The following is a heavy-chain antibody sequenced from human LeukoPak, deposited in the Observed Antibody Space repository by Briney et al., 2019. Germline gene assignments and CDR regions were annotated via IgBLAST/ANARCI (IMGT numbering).Heavy chain of an antibody. D-gene: IGHD3-10*01. CDR3: ARSSPYYYGSGSDYFDY. V-gene: IGHV3-7*01. CDR1: GFTFSSYW. CDR2: IKQDGSEK. J-gene: IGHJ4*02. Sequence: GGSLRLSCAASGFTFSSYWMSWVRQAPGKGLEWVANIKQDGSEKYYVDPVKGRFTISRDNAKNSLYLQMNSLRAEDTAVYYCARSSPYYYGSGSDYFDYWGQGTLVAVSS.